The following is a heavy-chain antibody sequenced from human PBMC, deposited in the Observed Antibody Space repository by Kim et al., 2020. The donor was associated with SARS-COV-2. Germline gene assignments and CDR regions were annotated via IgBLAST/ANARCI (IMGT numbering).Heavy chain of an antibody. CDR3: ATDSFRIPRITMLPLDV. CDR2: FDPEDGET. CDR1: GYTLTELS. D-gene: IGHD3-10*02. J-gene: IGHJ6*02. V-gene: IGHV1-24*01. Sequence: ASVKVSCKVSGYTLTELSMHWVRQAPGKGLEWMGGFDPEDGETIYAQKFQGRVTMTEDTSTDTAYMELSSLRSEDTAVYYCATDSFRIPRITMLPLDVWGQGTTVTVSS.